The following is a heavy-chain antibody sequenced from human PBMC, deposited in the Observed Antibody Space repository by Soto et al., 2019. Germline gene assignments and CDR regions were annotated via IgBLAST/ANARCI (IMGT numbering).Heavy chain of an antibody. V-gene: IGHV1-58*02. CDR1: GFTFTSSA. D-gene: IGHD3-22*01. J-gene: IGHJ6*02. Sequence: SVKVSCKASGFTFTSSAMQWVRQARGQRLEWIGWIVVGSGNTNYAQKFQERVTITRDMSTSTAYMELSSLRSEDTAVYYCAADTRPYYYDSSGYYYADYYYYGMEVWGQGTTVTVSS. CDR3: AADTRPYYYDSSGYYYADYYYYGMEV. CDR2: IVVGSGNT.